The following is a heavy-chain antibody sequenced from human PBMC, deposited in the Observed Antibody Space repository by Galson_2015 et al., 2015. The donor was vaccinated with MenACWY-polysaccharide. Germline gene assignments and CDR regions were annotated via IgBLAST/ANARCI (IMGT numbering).Heavy chain of an antibody. J-gene: IGHJ5*02. Sequence: SVKVSCKASGYSFSSYDINWVRQTTGQGLEWMGWMNPNSGNTGYAQKFQGRVTMTRNTSISIAYMELSSLRSEDTAVYYCARGGKYYYDSSGYLNWFDPWGQGTMVTVSS. D-gene: IGHD3-22*01. CDR1: GYSFSSYD. CDR2: MNPNSGNT. V-gene: IGHV1-8*01. CDR3: ARGGKYYYDSSGYLNWFDP.